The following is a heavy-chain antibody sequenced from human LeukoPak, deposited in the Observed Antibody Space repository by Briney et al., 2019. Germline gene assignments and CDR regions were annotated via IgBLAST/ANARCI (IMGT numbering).Heavy chain of an antibody. CDR1: GYTFPTYG. V-gene: IGHV1-18*01. CDR3: ARVACAHCTIDY. J-gene: IGHJ4*02. D-gene: IGHD1-1*01. CDR2: ISAYNGNT. Sequence: ASVKVSCKTSGYTFPTYGITWVRQAPGQGLEWMGWISAYNGNTNLAQNLRGRVTLTTDRSTTTAYMELTSLTSDDTAIYYCARVACAHCTIDYWGQGTLVTVSS.